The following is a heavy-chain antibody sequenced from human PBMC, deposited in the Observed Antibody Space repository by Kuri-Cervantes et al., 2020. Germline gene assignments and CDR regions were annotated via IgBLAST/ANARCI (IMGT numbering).Heavy chain of an antibody. V-gene: IGHV3-30-3*01. J-gene: IGHJ4*02. Sequence: GESLKISCAASGLTFSSYAMHWVRQAPGKGLEWVAVISYDGSNKYYADSVKGRFTISRDNSKNTLYLQMNSLRAEDTAVYYCARDGSYCSGGSCYSLFDYWGQGTLVTVSS. CDR3: ARDGSYCSGGSCYSLFDY. D-gene: IGHD2-15*01. CDR1: GLTFSSYA. CDR2: ISYDGSNK.